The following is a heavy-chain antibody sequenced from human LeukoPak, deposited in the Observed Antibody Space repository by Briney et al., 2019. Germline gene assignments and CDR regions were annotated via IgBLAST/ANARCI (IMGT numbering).Heavy chain of an antibody. CDR2: ISGSGDST. J-gene: IGHJ4*02. V-gene: IGHV3-23*01. CDR3: AKVGGSRDIVVVVAVTFDY. D-gene: IGHD2-15*01. Sequence: GGSLRLSCAASGFTFSSYAMIWVRQAPGKGLEWVSTISGSGDSTYYADSVKGRFTISRDNSKNTLYLQMNSLRAEDTAVYYCAKVGGSRDIVVVVAVTFDYWGQGTLVTVSS. CDR1: GFTFSSYA.